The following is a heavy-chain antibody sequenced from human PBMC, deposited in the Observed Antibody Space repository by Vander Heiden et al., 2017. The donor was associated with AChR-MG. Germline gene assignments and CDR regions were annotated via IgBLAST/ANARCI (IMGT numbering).Heavy chain of an antibody. J-gene: IGHJ4*02. Sequence: EVQLLESGGGLVQPGGSLRLSCAASGFTFSSYAMSGVRQAPGKGLEWVSAISGSGGSTYYADSVKGRFTISRDNSKNTLYLQMNSLRAEDTAVYYCAKEPPAVAGTVWMGREGFDYWGQGTLVTVSS. D-gene: IGHD6-19*01. CDR3: AKEPPAVAGTVWMGREGFDY. CDR2: ISGSGGST. CDR1: GFTFSSYA. V-gene: IGHV3-23*01.